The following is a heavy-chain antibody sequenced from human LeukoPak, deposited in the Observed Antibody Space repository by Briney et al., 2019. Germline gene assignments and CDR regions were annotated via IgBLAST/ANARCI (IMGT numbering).Heavy chain of an antibody. D-gene: IGHD1-26*01. V-gene: IGHV4-59*01. J-gene: IGHJ4*02. Sequence: PSETLFLTCTVSGGSISSYYWSWIRQPPGEGLEWIGYIYYSGSTNYNPSLKSRVTISVDTSKNQFSLKLSSVTAADTAVYYCAREDGAHFDYWGQGTLVTVSS. CDR3: AREDGAHFDY. CDR1: GGSISSYY. CDR2: IYYSGST.